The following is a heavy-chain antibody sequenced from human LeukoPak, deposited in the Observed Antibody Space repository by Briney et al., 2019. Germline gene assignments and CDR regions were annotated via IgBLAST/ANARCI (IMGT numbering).Heavy chain of an antibody. CDR1: GGSISGSSYY. D-gene: IGHD5-18*01. Sequence: SETLSLTCTVSGGSISGSSYYWGWIRQPPGKGLEWIGSIYYTGSTYHNPSLKSRVTISVDTSRNQFSLKLSSVTAADTAVYYCASQQDTAMGWGAFDIWGQGTMVTVSS. CDR3: ASQQDTAMGWGAFDI. V-gene: IGHV4-39*01. CDR2: IYYTGST. J-gene: IGHJ3*02.